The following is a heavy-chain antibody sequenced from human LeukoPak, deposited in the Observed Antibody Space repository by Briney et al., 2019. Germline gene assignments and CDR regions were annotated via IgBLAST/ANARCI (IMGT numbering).Heavy chain of an antibody. CDR3: ARGTDAGHYYYYYMDV. Sequence: SETLSLTCTVSGGSISSYYWSWIRQPAGKGLEWIGRIYTSGSTNYNPSLKSRVTMSVDTSKNQFSLKLSSVTAADTAVYYCARGTDAGHYYYYYMDVWGKGTTVTVSS. CDR2: IYTSGST. D-gene: IGHD2-2*01. J-gene: IGHJ6*03. CDR1: GGSISSYY. V-gene: IGHV4-4*07.